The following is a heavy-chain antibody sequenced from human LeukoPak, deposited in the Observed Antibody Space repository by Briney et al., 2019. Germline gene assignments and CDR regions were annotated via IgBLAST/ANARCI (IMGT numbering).Heavy chain of an antibody. Sequence: EASVKVSCKASGYTFTSYYMHWVRQAPGQGLEWMGIINPSGGSTSYAQKFQGRVTMTRDTSTSTVYMELSSLRSEDTAVYYCARADTVALHYYGMDVWGQGTTVTVSS. D-gene: IGHD4-23*01. CDR3: ARADTVALHYYGMDV. CDR2: INPSGGST. CDR1: GYTFTSYY. J-gene: IGHJ6*02. V-gene: IGHV1-46*01.